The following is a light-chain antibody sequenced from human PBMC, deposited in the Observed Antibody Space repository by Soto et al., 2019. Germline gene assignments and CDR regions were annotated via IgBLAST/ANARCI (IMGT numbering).Light chain of an antibody. CDR2: DAS. CDR3: QQFNSYPLT. V-gene: IGKV1-13*02. J-gene: IGKJ4*01. CDR1: QGISSA. Sequence: AIQLTQSPSSLSASVGDRVTITCRASQGISSALAWYQQKPGKAPKLLIYDASSLESGVSSRFSGSGSGTDFTLTISSLQTEDFTTYYCQQFNSYPLTFGGGTKVEIK.